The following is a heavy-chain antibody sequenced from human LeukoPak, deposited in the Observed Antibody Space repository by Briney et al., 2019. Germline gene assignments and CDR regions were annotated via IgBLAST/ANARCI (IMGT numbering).Heavy chain of an antibody. Sequence: GGSLRLSCAASGFTFSSYAMSWVRQAPGKGLAWVSTISGGSGSTYCADSVKGRFTIFRDSSKNTLYLQMNSLRDEDTAVYYCAKHRFESGGYHSTDWGQGTLVTVSS. D-gene: IGHD3-22*01. V-gene: IGHV3-23*01. CDR2: ISGGSGST. J-gene: IGHJ4*02. CDR3: AKHRFESGGYHSTD. CDR1: GFTFSSYA.